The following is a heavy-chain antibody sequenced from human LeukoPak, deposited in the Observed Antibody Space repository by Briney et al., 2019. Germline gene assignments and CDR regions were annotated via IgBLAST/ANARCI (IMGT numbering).Heavy chain of an antibody. CDR2: IYSSGGT. V-gene: IGHV4-61*02. J-gene: IGHJ4*02. CDR1: GGSISSGSYY. CDR3: ASQSYGSSSSLFDY. Sequence: PSETLSLTCTVSGGSISSGSYYWNWIRQPAGKGLEWIGRIYSSGGTNYNPSLKSRVTISVDTSKNQFSLKLSSVTAADTAVYYCASQSYGSSSSLFDYWGQGTLVTVSS. D-gene: IGHD6-6*01.